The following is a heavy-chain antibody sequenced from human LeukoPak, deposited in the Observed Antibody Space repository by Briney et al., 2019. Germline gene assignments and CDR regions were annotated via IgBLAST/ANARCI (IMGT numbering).Heavy chain of an antibody. J-gene: IGHJ6*02. Sequence: TLSLTCTVSGGSISSYYWSWIRQPPGKALEWLALIYWNDEKYYSPSLKSRLTITKDTSKNQVVLTLTNMDPVDTATYYCAHRGGVWGQGTTVTVSS. CDR2: IYWNDEK. CDR1: GGSISSYYW. CDR3: AHRGGV. V-gene: IGHV2-5*01.